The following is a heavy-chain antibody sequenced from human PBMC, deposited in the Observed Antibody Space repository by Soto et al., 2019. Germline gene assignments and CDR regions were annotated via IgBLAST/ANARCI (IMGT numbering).Heavy chain of an antibody. Sequence: EVQLVESGGGLVQPGGSLRLSCAASGFTFSTYWMSWVRQTPGKGLEWVANINEDGSERYYVDSVKGRFTISRDDAKNSLYLQMNSLRGEDTAVYYFARWWYLDYWGQGTLVTVSS. J-gene: IGHJ4*02. V-gene: IGHV3-7*05. CDR1: GFTFSTYW. CDR2: INEDGSER. D-gene: IGHD2-15*01. CDR3: ARWWYLDY.